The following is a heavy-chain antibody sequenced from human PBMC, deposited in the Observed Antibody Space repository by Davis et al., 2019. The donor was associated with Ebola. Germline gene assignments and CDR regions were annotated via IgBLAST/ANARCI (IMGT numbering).Heavy chain of an antibody. CDR3: ARGATIFGVALADY. CDR1: GFTFSSYG. J-gene: IGHJ4*02. CDR2: IWYDGSNK. D-gene: IGHD3-3*01. Sequence: GESLKISCAASGFTFSSYGMHWVRQAPGKGLEWVAVIWYDGSNKYYADSVKGRFTISRDNAKNSLYLQMNSLRAEDTAVYYCARGATIFGVALADYWGQGTLVTVSS. V-gene: IGHV3-33*01.